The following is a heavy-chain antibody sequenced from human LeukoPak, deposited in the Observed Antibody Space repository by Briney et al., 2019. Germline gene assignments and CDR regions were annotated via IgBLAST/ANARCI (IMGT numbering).Heavy chain of an antibody. CDR1: GFSFSSYN. CDR2: ITSSSTYT. V-gene: IGHV3-21*01. D-gene: IGHD1-26*01. CDR3: ARDPYSGTYGDTYYYYMDV. J-gene: IGHJ6*03. Sequence: GGSLRLSCAASGFSFSSYNMNWVRQTPGKGLEWVSSITSSSTYTFYADSVKGRFTISRDNARDSLYLQMNSLRAEDTAVYYCARDPYSGTYGDTYYYYMDVWGKGTTVTISS.